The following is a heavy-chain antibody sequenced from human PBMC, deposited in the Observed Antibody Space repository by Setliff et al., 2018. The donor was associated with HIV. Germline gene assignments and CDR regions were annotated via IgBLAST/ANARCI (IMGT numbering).Heavy chain of an antibody. CDR3: AREVSSTPYYFNY. CDR2: IKQDGSDK. V-gene: IGHV3-7*05. J-gene: IGHJ4*02. CDR1: GFTFSSFW. Sequence: PGGSLRLSCAASGFTFSSFWMSWVRQAPGKGLEWVANIKQDGSDKFYVDSVKGRFTISRDNAKNSLYPQMNSLRADDTAVYYCAREVSSTPYYFNYWGQGTLVTVSS. D-gene: IGHD2-8*01.